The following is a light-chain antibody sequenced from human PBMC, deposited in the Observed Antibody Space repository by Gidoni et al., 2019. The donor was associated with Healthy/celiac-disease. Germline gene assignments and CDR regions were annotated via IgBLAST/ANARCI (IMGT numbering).Light chain of an antibody. CDR2: AAS. CDR1: QSISSY. Sequence: DIQMTQSPSSLSASVGDRVTITCRASQSISSYLTWYQQKPGKAPKLLIYAASSLQSGVPSRVSGSGSGTDFTLTISSLQPEDFATYYCQQSYSTPLTFXGXTKVEIK. CDR3: QQSYSTPLT. V-gene: IGKV1-39*01. J-gene: IGKJ4*01.